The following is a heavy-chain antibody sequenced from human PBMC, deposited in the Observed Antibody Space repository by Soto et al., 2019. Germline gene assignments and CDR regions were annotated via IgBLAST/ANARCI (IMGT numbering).Heavy chain of an antibody. Sequence: QVQLVQSGAEVKKPGSSVKVSCKASGGTFSSYAISWVRQAPGQGLEWMGWIIPIFGTANYAQKFQVRVTITADESTSRAYMELSSLRSEDTAVYYCAREDIAARPLDYWGQGTLVTVSS. CDR1: GGTFSSYA. V-gene: IGHV1-69*01. CDR3: AREDIAARPLDY. D-gene: IGHD6-6*01. CDR2: IIPIFGTA. J-gene: IGHJ4*02.